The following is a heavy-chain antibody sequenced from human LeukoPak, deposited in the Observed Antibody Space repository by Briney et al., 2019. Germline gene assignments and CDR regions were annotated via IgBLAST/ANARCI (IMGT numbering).Heavy chain of an antibody. D-gene: IGHD5-18*01. CDR1: GFTFSGYA. CDR3: ARDGFVGYSYGFFFDH. CDR2: ISGSGANT. J-gene: IGHJ4*02. Sequence: PGGSLRLSCAASGFTFSGYAMTWVRQAPGKGLEWVSAISGSGANTYSADSVKGRFTISRDNSKNTLYLQMNSLRAEDTAVYYCARDGFVGYSYGFFFDHWGQGTLVTVSS. V-gene: IGHV3-23*01.